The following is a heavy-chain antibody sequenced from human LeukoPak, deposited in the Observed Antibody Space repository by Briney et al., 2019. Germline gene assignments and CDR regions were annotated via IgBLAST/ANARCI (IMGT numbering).Heavy chain of an antibody. CDR3: ARSRRVGAVIVPFDY. V-gene: IGHV3-33*01. J-gene: IGHJ4*02. Sequence: GGSLRLSSAASGFTFTSYGMHWVRQAPGKGLEWVAVIWYDGSHKYSADSVKGRFTISRDNSKKTLYLQMNSLRAEDTAAYYSARSRRVGAVIVPFDYWGQGTLVTVSS. CDR1: GFTFTSYG. D-gene: IGHD3-16*02. CDR2: IWYDGSHK.